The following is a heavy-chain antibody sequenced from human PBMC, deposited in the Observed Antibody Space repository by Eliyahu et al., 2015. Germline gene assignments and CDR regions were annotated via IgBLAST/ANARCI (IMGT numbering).Heavy chain of an antibody. CDR1: GXSXXXGGYY. Sequence: QVQLQESGPGLVKPXQTLSLTCXFSGXSXXXGGYYWSWIRQHPGKGLEWIGYIYYSGSTYYNPSLKSRVTISVDTSKNQFSLKLSSVTAADTAVYYCARDVAGSYGSNWFDPWGQGTLVTVSS. J-gene: IGHJ5*02. V-gene: IGHV4-31*03. CDR2: IYYSGST. CDR3: ARDVAGSYGSNWFDP. D-gene: IGHD5-18*01.